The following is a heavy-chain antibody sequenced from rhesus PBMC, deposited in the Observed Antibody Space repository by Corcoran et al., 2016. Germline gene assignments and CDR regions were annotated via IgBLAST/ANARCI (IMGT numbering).Heavy chain of an antibody. CDR3: RFDV. Sequence: QVQLQESGPGLVKPSETLSLTCAVSGCSISDDYYWAWIRQPPGKGREWIGYIYGCGGGTNYNSSLKKRVTISIDTSKNQFSRKLTSVTAADTAVYYWRFDVWGPGVLVTVSS. V-gene: IGHV4-106*01. J-gene: IGHJ5-1*01. CDR2: IYGCGGGT. CDR1: GCSISDDYY.